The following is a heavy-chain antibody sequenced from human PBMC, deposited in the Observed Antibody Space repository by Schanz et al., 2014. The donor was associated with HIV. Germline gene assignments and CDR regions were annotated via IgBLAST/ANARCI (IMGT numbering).Heavy chain of an antibody. CDR1: GFTFRSYG. D-gene: IGHD3-22*01. CDR3: AKPEYDSRGNSQSHFDS. Sequence: QVQLVESGGGVVQPGRSLRLSCAASGFTFRSYGMHWVRQAPGKGLEWVALIWYDGSNKIYADSVKGRFTISRDNSKNTLYLQMTTLRTEDTAVYYCAKPEYDSRGNSQSHFDSWGQGTLVTVSP. CDR2: IWYDGSNK. J-gene: IGHJ4*02. V-gene: IGHV3-33*06.